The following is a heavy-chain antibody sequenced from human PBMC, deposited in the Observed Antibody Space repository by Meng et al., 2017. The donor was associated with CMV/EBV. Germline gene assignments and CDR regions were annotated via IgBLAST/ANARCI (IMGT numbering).Heavy chain of an antibody. D-gene: IGHD3-22*01. CDR1: GFTFSNYA. CDR2: ISYDGSNK. CDR3: ARTYYYDSSGYYYEDDAFDI. V-gene: IGHV3-30*04. Sequence: GESLKISCAASGFTFSNYAMHWVRQAPGKGLEWVAVISYDGSNKYYADSVKGRFTIPRDNSKNTLYLQMNSLRAEDTAVYYCARTYYYDSSGYYYEDDAFDIWGQGTMVTVSS. J-gene: IGHJ3*02.